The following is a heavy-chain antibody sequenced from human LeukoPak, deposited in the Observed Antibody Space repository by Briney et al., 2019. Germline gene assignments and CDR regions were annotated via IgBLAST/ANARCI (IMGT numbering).Heavy chain of an antibody. J-gene: IGHJ4*02. CDR1: GFTFSSYA. CDR3: VVDLSGSADY. V-gene: IGHV3-23*01. CDR2: ISGSGGST. D-gene: IGHD3-10*01. Sequence: GGSLRLSCAASGFTFSSYAMSWVRQAPGKGLEWVSAISGSGGSTYYADSVKGRFTISRDNAKNTLYLQMNSLRTEDSALYYCVVDLSGSADYWGQGTLVTVSS.